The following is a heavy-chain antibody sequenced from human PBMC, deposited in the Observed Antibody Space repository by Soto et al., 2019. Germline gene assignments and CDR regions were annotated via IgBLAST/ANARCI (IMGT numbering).Heavy chain of an antibody. V-gene: IGHV1-69*01. CDR3: ASGIREASGYPDYYYYGMDV. CDR1: GGTFSSYA. D-gene: IGHD3-3*01. J-gene: IGHJ6*02. CDR2: IIPIFGTA. Sequence: QVQLVQSGAEVKKPGSSVKVSCKASGGTFSSYAISWVRQAPGQGLEWMGGIIPIFGTANYAQKFQGRVTITADESTSTAYMERSSLRSEDTAVYYCASGIREASGYPDYYYYGMDVWGQGTTVTVSS.